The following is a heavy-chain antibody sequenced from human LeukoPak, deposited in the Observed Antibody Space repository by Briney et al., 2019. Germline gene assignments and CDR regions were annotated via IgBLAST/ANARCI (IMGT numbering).Heavy chain of an antibody. V-gene: IGHV4-34*01. Sequence: PSETLSLTCAVYGGSFSGYYWSWIRQPPGKGLEWIGEINHSGSTNYNPSLKSRVTISVDTSKNQFSLKLSSVTAADTAVYYCARGHRDSSGHYSPFDYWGQGTLVTVSS. D-gene: IGHD3-22*01. CDR3: ARGHRDSSGHYSPFDY. CDR2: INHSGST. CDR1: GGSFSGYY. J-gene: IGHJ4*02.